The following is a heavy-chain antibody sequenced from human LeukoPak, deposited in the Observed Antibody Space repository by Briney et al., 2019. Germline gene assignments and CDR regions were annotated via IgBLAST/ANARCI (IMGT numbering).Heavy chain of an antibody. D-gene: IGHD2-2*01. CDR3: ARAFKVPAAIVGVFDY. CDR2: ISYDGSNK. Sequence: GGSLRLSCAASGFTFSNYCMMWVRQAPGKGLEWVAVISYDGSNKYYADSVKGRFTISRDNSKNTLYLQMNSLRAEDTAVYYCARAFKVPAAIVGVFDYWGQGTLVTVSS. V-gene: IGHV3-30*03. J-gene: IGHJ4*02. CDR1: GFTFSNYC.